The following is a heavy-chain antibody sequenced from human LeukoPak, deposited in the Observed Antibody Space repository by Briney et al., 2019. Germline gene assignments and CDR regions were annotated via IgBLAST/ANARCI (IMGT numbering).Heavy chain of an antibody. CDR3: ARGLSAQSSSSWYYFDY. D-gene: IGHD6-13*01. J-gene: IGHJ4*02. CDR2: ISSGSSYI. CDR1: GFTFSSYA. V-gene: IGHV3-21*01. Sequence: GGSLRLSCAASGFTFSSYAMNWVRQAPGKGLEWVSSISSGSSYIYCADSVKGRFTISRDNAKNSLYLQMNSLRAEDTAVYYCARGLSAQSSSSWYYFDYWGQGTLVTVSS.